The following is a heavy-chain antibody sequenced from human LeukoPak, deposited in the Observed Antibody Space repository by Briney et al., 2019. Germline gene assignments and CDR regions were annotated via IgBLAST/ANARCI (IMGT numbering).Heavy chain of an antibody. Sequence: ASVKVSCKASGYTFTDYYMHWVRPAPGQGIEWMGWINPNSGGTNYAQKFQGRVTMTRDTSISTAYMELSRLRSGDTAVYYCARASYYYDSSGYPGYYFDYWGQGTLVTVSS. CDR3: ARASYYYDSSGYPGYYFDY. J-gene: IGHJ4*02. V-gene: IGHV1-2*02. CDR1: GYTFTDYY. D-gene: IGHD3-22*01. CDR2: INPNSGGT.